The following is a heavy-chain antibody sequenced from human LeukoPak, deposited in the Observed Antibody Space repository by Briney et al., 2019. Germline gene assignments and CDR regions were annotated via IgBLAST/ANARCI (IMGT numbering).Heavy chain of an antibody. J-gene: IGHJ4*02. D-gene: IGHD1-26*01. Sequence: GGSLRLSCAASGFTFSSYKMNWVRQAPGKGLEWVSYIISSGSTTNYADSVKGRFTISRDNGENSLYLEMNSLRAEDTAVYYCAREFSGSYHQFDYWGQGTLVTVSS. CDR2: IISSGSTT. V-gene: IGHV3-48*03. CDR3: AREFSGSYHQFDY. CDR1: GFTFSSYK.